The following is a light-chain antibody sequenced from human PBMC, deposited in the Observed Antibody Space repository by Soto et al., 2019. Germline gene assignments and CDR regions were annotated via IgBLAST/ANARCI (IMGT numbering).Light chain of an antibody. CDR2: EVT. Sequence: QSALTQPTSVSGSPGQSITISCTATSSDVGSYDFVSWFQQHPGKAPKLIIYEVTNRPSGVSYRLSGSKSGNTASLTISGLQAEDEADYYCSSFTTTNTWVFGGGTKLTVL. V-gene: IGLV2-14*01. CDR1: SSDVGSYDF. J-gene: IGLJ3*02. CDR3: SSFTTTNTWV.